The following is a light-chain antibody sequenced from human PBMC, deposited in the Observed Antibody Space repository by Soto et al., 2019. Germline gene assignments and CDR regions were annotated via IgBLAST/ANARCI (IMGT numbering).Light chain of an antibody. Sequence: QLVLTQPDSLSGSPGQSITISCTGSSSDIGGFDLVSWYQQHPGKAPKLLLYEVNKRPSGVSNRFSGSKSGNTASLTISGLQADDEAYYYCCSYVGIRNFVFGGGTKLTVL. V-gene: IGLV2-23*02. J-gene: IGLJ2*01. CDR1: SSDIGGFDL. CDR3: CSYVGIRNFV. CDR2: EVN.